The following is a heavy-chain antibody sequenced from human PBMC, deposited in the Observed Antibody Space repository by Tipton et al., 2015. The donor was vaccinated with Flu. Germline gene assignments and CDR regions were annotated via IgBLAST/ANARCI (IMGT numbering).Heavy chain of an antibody. Sequence: SLRLSCAASGFTFSSYEMNWVRQAPGKGLEWVSYISYSGSTIYYADSVKGRFTISRDNAKNSLYLQMNSLRAEDTAVYYCARDGYCSSTSCYRYNWFDPWGQGTLVTVSS. V-gene: IGHV3-48*03. D-gene: IGHD2-2*03. J-gene: IGHJ5*02. CDR2: ISYSGSTI. CDR1: GFTFSSYE. CDR3: ARDGYCSSTSCYRYNWFDP.